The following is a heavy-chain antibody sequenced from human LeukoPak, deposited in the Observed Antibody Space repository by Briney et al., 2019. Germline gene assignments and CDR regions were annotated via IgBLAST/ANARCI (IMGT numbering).Heavy chain of an antibody. J-gene: IGHJ6*03. CDR3: ARGHYPYYYGSGRLGRYYYYYMDV. Sequence: ASVKVSCKVSGYTLTELSMHWVRQAPGKGLEWMGGFDPEDGETIYAQKFQGRVTMTEDTSTDTAYMELSSLRSEDTAVYYCARGHYPYYYGSGRLGRYYYYYMDVWGKGTTVTISS. CDR2: FDPEDGET. CDR1: GYTLTELS. D-gene: IGHD3-10*01. V-gene: IGHV1-24*01.